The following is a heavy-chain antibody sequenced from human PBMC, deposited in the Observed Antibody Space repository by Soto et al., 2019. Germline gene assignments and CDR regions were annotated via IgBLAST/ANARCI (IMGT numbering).Heavy chain of an antibody. CDR1: GESVSTNSAA. Sequence: SPTLSLTGAISGESVSTNSAAWNWVRQSPSRGLEWLGRTYYTSKWFNDYAVSVKGRITINPDTSKNQFSLQLNSVTPEDTAVYYCAGGYGMNVWGQGTTVTVSS. CDR2: TYYTSKWFN. V-gene: IGHV6-1*01. CDR3: AGGYGMNV. J-gene: IGHJ6*02.